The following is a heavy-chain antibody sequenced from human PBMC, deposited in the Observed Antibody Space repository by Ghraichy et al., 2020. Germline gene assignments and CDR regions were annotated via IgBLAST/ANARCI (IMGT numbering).Heavy chain of an antibody. CDR3: ARDGVSSPPLDAFDI. D-gene: IGHD3-16*01. J-gene: IGHJ3*02. Sequence: GGSLRLSCAASGFTFSSYSMNWVRQAPGKGLEWVSSISSSSYIYYADSVKGRFTISRDNAKNSLYLQMNSLRAEDTAVYYCARDGVSSPPLDAFDIWGQGTMVTVSS. CDR1: GFTFSSYS. CDR2: ISSSSYI. V-gene: IGHV3-21*01.